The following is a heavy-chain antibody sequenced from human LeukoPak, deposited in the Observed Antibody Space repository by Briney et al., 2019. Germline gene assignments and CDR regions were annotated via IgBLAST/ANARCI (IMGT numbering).Heavy chain of an antibody. CDR1: GGSISNYC. J-gene: IGHJ6*02. V-gene: IGHV4-59*01. CDR3: ARASTYYDILTGYRYYYYGMDV. CDR2: IYYSGST. D-gene: IGHD3-9*01. Sequence: SETLSLTCTVSGGSISNYCWSWIRQPPGKGLEWIGYIYYSGSTNYNPSLKSRVTISLDTSKTQFSLRLSSVTAADTAVYYCARASTYYDILTGYRYYYYGMDVWGQGTTVTVSS.